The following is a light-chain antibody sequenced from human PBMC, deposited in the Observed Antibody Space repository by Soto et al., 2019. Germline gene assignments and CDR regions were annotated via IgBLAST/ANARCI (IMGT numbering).Light chain of an antibody. J-gene: IGLJ1*01. Sequence: QSVLTQPASVSGSPGQSITISCTGTSSDVGSYNLVSWYQQHPGKAPKLMIYEVSKRPSGVSNRFSGSKSGNTASLTISGLQDEDEADYYCCSYAGSSTYVFGTGTRSPS. V-gene: IGLV2-23*02. CDR3: CSYAGSSTYV. CDR1: SSDVGSYNL. CDR2: EVS.